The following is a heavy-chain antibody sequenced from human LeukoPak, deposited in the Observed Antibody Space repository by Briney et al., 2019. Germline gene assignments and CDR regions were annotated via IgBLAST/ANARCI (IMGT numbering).Heavy chain of an antibody. D-gene: IGHD3-22*01. CDR2: IYSCGST. CDR3: AREKYYYDSSGYYYLYYFDY. Sequence: GGSLRLSCAASGFTVSSHYMICLRQAPGKGLEGGSVIYSCGSTDYADSGKGRFTIPRDNSKNTLYLQMNSLRAEDTAVYYCAREKYYYDSSGYYYLYYFDYWGQGTLVTVSS. CDR1: GFTVSSHY. J-gene: IGHJ4*02. V-gene: IGHV3-53*01.